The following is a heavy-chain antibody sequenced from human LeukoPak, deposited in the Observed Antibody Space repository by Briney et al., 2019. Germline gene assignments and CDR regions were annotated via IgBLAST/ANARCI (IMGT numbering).Heavy chain of an antibody. V-gene: IGHV3-7*01. CDR2: IKQDGGEK. CDR3: AKVRDGGNAHMDV. Sequence: GGSLRLSCAASGFTFSSCWMSWVRQAPGKGLEWVANIKQDGGEKYYADSVKGRFTISRDNSKNSLYLQMNSLRPEDTAVYYCAKVRDGGNAHMDVWGKGTTVTVSS. D-gene: IGHD4-23*01. J-gene: IGHJ6*03. CDR1: GFTFSSCW.